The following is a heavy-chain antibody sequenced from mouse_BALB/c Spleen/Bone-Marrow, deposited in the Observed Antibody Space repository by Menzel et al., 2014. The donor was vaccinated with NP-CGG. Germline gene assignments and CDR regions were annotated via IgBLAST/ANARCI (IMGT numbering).Heavy chain of an antibody. CDR3: ARSHGYYPYWYFDV. V-gene: IGHV1-69*02. J-gene: IGHJ1*01. CDR2: IDPSDSET. CDR1: GYTFTSYW. Sequence: VQLQQSGAELVKPGAPVKLSCKASGYTFTSYWMNWVKQRPGRGLGWIGRIDPSDSETHYNQKFKDKATLTVDKSSSTAYIQLSSLTSEDSAVYYCARSHGYYPYWYFDVWGAGTTVTVSS. D-gene: IGHD2-3*01.